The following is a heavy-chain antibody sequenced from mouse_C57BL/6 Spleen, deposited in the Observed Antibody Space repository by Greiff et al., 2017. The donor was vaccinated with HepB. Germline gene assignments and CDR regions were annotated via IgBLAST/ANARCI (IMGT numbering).Heavy chain of an antibody. Sequence: QVQLQQPGAELVKPGASVKLSCKASGYNFTSYWMQWVKQRPGQGLEWIGEIDPSDSYTNYNQKFKGKATLTVDTSSSTAYMQLSSLTSEDSAVYYCARPRYYGSSYVDYWGQGTTLTVSS. V-gene: IGHV1-50*01. CDR3: ARPRYYGSSYVDY. CDR2: IDPSDSYT. J-gene: IGHJ2*01. CDR1: GYNFTSYW. D-gene: IGHD1-1*01.